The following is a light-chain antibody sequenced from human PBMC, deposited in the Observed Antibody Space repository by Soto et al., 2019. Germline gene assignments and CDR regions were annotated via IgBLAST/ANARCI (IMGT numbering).Light chain of an antibody. CDR1: QSISSW. Sequence: IQMYLSPSPVSASVGDRVTITCRASQSISSWLAWYQQKPGKAPKLLIYDASSLESGVPSRFSGSASGTEFTLTISSLEPDDSAAYYCQQYNTFLTFGGGTKVDIK. V-gene: IGKV1-5*01. CDR3: QQYNTFLT. J-gene: IGKJ4*01. CDR2: DAS.